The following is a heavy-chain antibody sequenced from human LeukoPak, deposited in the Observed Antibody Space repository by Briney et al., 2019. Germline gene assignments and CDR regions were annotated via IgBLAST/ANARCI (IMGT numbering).Heavy chain of an antibody. CDR2: VSTNDGNT. D-gene: IGHD3-22*01. Sequence: GASVKVSCKASGYTFTNYHIAWVRQAPGQGLEWMGWVSTNDGNTVYAQRLQGRVTMTTDTSTSAAYMELRSLTSDDTAVYYCTRAPPGMTMMTDYWGQGTLVTVSS. CDR1: GYTFTNYH. CDR3: TRAPPGMTMMTDY. V-gene: IGHV1-18*01. J-gene: IGHJ4*02.